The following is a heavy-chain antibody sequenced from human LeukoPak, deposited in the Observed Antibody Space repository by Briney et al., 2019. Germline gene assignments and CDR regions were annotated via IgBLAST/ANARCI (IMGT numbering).Heavy chain of an antibody. CDR1: GYSFTSYW. CDR2: IYPGDSDT. J-gene: IGHJ6*02. D-gene: IGHD1-1*01. Sequence: GESLKISCKGSGYSFTSYWTGWVRQMPGKGLEWMGIIYPGDSDTRYSPSFQGQVTISADKSISTAYLQWSSLKASDTAMYYCARRTTAPYYYYGMDVWGQGTPVTVSS. CDR3: ARRTTAPYYYYGMDV. V-gene: IGHV5-51*01.